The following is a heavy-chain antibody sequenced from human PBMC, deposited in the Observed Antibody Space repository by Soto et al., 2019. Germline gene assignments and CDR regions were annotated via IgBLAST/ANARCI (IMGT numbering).Heavy chain of an antibody. D-gene: IGHD5-18*01. J-gene: IGHJ2*01. V-gene: IGHV1-69*12. CDR2: IIPTFGKA. Sequence: QVQLVQTWAEVKKPGSSVKVSCKASGCTFSSYAISWVRQAPGQGLEWMGGIIPTFGKANYAQKFQGRATITADESTGTGYLDRSSLRSEGTAVYYCARDRVDTATVVRYFDLWGRGTLVTVSS. CDR3: ARDRVDTATVVRYFDL. CDR1: GCTFSSYA.